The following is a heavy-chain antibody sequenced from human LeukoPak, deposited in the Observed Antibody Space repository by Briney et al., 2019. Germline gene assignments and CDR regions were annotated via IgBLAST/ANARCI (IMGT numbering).Heavy chain of an antibody. CDR1: GFIFRNYG. V-gene: IGHV3-33*07. Sequence: GGSLRLSCAASGFIFRNYGMYWVRQAPGKGLEWVAGIWHDGSAEFYADSVKGRFSISRDDSKNTVYLQMNSLRVEDTALYYCARDSRGGWSGYFDLWGQGIVVTVSS. J-gene: IGHJ4*02. D-gene: IGHD6-19*01. CDR3: ARDSRGGWSGYFDL. CDR2: IWHDGSAE.